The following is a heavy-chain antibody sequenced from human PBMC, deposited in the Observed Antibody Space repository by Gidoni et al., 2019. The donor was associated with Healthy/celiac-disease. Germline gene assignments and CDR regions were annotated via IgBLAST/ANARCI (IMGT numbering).Heavy chain of an antibody. CDR3: ARGDYRSYEFDY. D-gene: IGHD3-16*02. V-gene: IGHV4-31*01. CDR2: IYYSGST. J-gene: IGHJ4*02. CDR1: GGSISSGGYY. Sequence: QVQLQESGPGLVKPSQTLSLTCTVSGGSISSGGYYWSWIRQHPGKGLEWIGYIYYSGSTYYNPSLKSLVTISVDTSKNQFSLKLSSVTAADTAVYYCARGDYRSYEFDYWGQGTLVTVSS.